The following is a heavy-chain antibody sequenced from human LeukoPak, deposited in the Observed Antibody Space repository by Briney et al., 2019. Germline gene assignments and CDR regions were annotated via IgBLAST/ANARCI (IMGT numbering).Heavy chain of an antibody. CDR2: FDPEDGET. CDR1: GYTRTELS. J-gene: IGHJ4*02. Sequence: ASVKVSCKVSGYTRTELSMHWVRQAPGKGLEWRVGFDPEDGETIYAQKFQGRVTMTEDTSTDTAYMELSSLRSEDTAVYYCATGRTIFGVAPRYWGQGTLVTVCS. CDR3: ATGRTIFGVAPRY. D-gene: IGHD3-3*01. V-gene: IGHV1-24*01.